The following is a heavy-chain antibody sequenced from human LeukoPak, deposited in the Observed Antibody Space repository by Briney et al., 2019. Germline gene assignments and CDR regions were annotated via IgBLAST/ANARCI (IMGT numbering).Heavy chain of an antibody. CDR3: AASSFFVGATDLSFDY. V-gene: IGHV3-21*01. J-gene: IGHJ4*02. CDR2: ISSSSSYI. D-gene: IGHD1-26*01. Sequence: PGGSLRLSCAASGFTVSSNYMSWVRQAPGKGLEWVSSISSSSSYIYYADSVKGRFTISRDNAKNSLYLQMNSLRAEDTAVYYCAASSFFVGATDLSFDYWGQGTLVTVSS. CDR1: GFTVSSNY.